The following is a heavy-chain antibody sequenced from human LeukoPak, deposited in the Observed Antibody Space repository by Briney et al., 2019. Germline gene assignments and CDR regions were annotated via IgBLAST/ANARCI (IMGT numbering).Heavy chain of an antibody. CDR1: GYTFTSYG. CDR3: ARGGSYYNWFDP. J-gene: IGHJ5*02. Sequence: ASVKVSCKASGYTFTSYGINWVRQATGQGLEWMGWMNPNSGNTGYAQKFQGRVTITRNTSISTAYMELSSLRSEDTAVYYCARGGSYYNWFDPWGQGTLVTVSS. D-gene: IGHD2-15*01. V-gene: IGHV1-8*01. CDR2: MNPNSGNT.